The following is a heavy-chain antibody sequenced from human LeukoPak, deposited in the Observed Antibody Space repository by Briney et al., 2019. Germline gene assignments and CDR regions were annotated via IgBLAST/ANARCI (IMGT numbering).Heavy chain of an antibody. Sequence: ASVKVSCKASGYTFTSYGISWVRQAPGQGLEWMGWISAYNGNTNYAQKLQGRVTMTTDTSTSTAYMELSSLRSEDTAVYYCARDQSSVALRAFDIWGQGTMVTVSS. V-gene: IGHV1-18*01. J-gene: IGHJ3*02. D-gene: IGHD4-23*01. CDR1: GYTFTSYG. CDR3: ARDQSSVALRAFDI. CDR2: ISAYNGNT.